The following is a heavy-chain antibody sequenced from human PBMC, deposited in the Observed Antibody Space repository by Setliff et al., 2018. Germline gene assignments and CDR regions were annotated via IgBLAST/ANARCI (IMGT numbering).Heavy chain of an antibody. CDR1: GGSISSYY. V-gene: IGHV4-59*01. D-gene: IGHD6-13*01. CDR3: ARDEGSSYFYGMDV. Sequence: SETLSLTCTVSGGSISSYYWSWIRQPPGKRLEWIGYIYYSGSTNYNPSLESRVTISVDTSKNQFSLRLSSVTAADTAVYYCARDEGSSYFYGMDVWGQGTTVTVSS. J-gene: IGHJ6*02. CDR2: IYYSGST.